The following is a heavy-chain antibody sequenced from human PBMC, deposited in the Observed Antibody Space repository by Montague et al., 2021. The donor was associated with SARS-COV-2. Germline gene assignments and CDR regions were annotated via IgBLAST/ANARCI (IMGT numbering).Heavy chain of an antibody. V-gene: IGHV4-59*08. CDR3: ARRDSATLPAAY. J-gene: IGHJ4*02. CDR1: GGSISSYY. CDR2: ISDSGST. D-gene: IGHD2-15*01. Sequence: SETLSLTCTVSGGSISSYYWSWIRKPPGRGLLWIGYISDSGSTNYNPSLTSRVTMSLDTPKNQFSLKVNSVTAADTAVYYCARRDSATLPAAYWGQGTLVTVSS.